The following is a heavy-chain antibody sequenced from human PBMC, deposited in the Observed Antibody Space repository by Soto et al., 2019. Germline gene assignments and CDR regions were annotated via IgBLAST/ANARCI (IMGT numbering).Heavy chain of an antibody. V-gene: IGHV3-21*01. CDR2: ISSSSSYI. Sequence: GSLRLSCAASGFTFSSYIMNWVRQAPGKGLEWVSSISSSSSYIYYADSVKGRFTISRDNAKNSLYLQMNSLRAEDTAVYYCARDGDYYYDSSGYYDDAFDIWGQGTMVTVSS. CDR1: GFTFSSYI. CDR3: ARDGDYYYDSSGYYDDAFDI. D-gene: IGHD3-22*01. J-gene: IGHJ3*02.